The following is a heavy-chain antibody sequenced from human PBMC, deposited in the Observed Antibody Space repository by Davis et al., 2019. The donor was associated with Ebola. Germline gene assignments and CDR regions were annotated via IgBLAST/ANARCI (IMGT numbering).Heavy chain of an antibody. D-gene: IGHD3-16*01. V-gene: IGHV1-46*01. CDR1: GYTFTSYY. CDR2: INPSGGST. CDR3: ARHLHPTSSSRSLPLGF. Sequence: AASVKVSCKASGYTFTSYYMHWVRQAPGQGLEWMGIINPSGGSTSYAQKFQGRVTISADKSTNTAYLQWSSLKASDTAMYYCARHLHPTSSSRSLPLGFWGQGTLVTVSS. J-gene: IGHJ4*02.